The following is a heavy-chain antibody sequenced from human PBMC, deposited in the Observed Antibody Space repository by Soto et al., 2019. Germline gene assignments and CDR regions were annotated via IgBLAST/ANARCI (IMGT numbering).Heavy chain of an antibody. CDR2: ISGSGGST. CDR1: GFTFSSYA. J-gene: IGHJ4*02. V-gene: IGHV3-23*01. Sequence: PGGSLRLSCAASGFTFSSYAMSWVRQAPGKGLEWVSAISGSGGSTYYADSVKGRFTISRDNSKNTLYLQMNSLRAEDTAVYYCAKDRDYDILTGYYSHLFDYWGQGTLVTVSS. D-gene: IGHD3-9*01. CDR3: AKDRDYDILTGYYSHLFDY.